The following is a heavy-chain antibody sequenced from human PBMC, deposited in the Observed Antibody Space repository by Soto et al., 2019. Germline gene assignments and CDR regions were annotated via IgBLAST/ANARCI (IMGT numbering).Heavy chain of an antibody. J-gene: IGHJ6*03. V-gene: IGHV4-4*02. Sequence: SETLSLTCAVSSVSISSSNWWSWVRQPPGKGLEWIGEIYHSGSTNYNPSLKSRVTISVDKSKNQFSLKLSSVTAADTAVYYCARMSLRYCSGGSCYWSSDYYYYYMDVWGKGTTVTVSS. CDR1: SVSISSSNW. CDR3: ARMSLRYCSGGSCYWSSDYYYYYMDV. D-gene: IGHD2-15*01. CDR2: IYHSGST.